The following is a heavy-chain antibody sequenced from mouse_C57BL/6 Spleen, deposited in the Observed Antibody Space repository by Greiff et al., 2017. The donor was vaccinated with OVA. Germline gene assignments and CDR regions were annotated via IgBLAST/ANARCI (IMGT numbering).Heavy chain of an antibody. CDR2: INPNNGGT. CDR3: ARSHYYGSSPRYARDY. J-gene: IGHJ4*01. Sequence: EVKVVESGPELVKPGASVKIPCKASGYTFTDYNMDWVKQSHGKSLEWIGDINPNNGGTIYNQKFKGKATLTVDKSSSTAYMELRSLTSEDTAVYYCARSHYYGSSPRYARDYWGQGTSVTVSS. CDR1: GYTFTDYN. V-gene: IGHV1-18*01. D-gene: IGHD1-1*01.